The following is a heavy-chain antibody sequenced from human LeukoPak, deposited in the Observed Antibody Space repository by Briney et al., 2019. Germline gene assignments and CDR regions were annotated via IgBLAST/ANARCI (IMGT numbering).Heavy chain of an antibody. CDR1: GFSFTTYA. J-gene: IGHJ6*04. CDR3: ARGDSSGWIYYYGMDV. V-gene: IGHV3-30*01. Sequence: GKTLRLSCAASGFSFTTYAIHWVRQPPGKGLEWVACISFDGTKNYYADSVKGRFSISRDNSRDTLYLQMTSVRPDDTAVYYCARGDSSGWIYYYGMDVWGNGTTVTVSS. CDR2: ISFDGTKN. D-gene: IGHD6-19*01.